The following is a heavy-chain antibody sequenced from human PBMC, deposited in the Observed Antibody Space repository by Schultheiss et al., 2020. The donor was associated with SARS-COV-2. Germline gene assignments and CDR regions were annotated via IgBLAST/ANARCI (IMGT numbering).Heavy chain of an antibody. J-gene: IGHJ6*02. V-gene: IGHV4-39*07. D-gene: IGHD1-7*01. CDR3: ARDRAELLPYYYYGMDV. Sequence: SETLSLTCTVSGGSISSGGYYWSWIRQPPGKGLEWIGSIYYSGSTNYNPSLKSRVTISVDTSKNQFSLKLSSVTAADTAVYYCARDRAELLPYYYYGMDVWGQGTTVTVSS. CDR1: GGSISSGGYY. CDR2: IYYSGST.